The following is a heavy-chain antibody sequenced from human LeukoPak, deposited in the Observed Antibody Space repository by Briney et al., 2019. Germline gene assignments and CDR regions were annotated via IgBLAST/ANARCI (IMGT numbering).Heavy chain of an antibody. CDR1: GFTFSSYA. J-gene: IGHJ4*02. CDR3: ARDYYDSLTGYYSSFDY. D-gene: IGHD3-9*01. V-gene: IGHV3-21*01. CDR2: ISSRSTNI. Sequence: GGSLRLSCTASGFTFSSYAMSWVRQAPGKGLEWVSAISSRSTNIYYADSVKGRFTISRDNAKNSLYLQMNSLRGEDTAVYYCARDYYDSLTGYYSSFDYWGQGTLVTVSS.